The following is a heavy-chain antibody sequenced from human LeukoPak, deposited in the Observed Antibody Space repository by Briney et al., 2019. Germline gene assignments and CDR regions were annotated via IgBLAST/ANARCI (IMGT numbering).Heavy chain of an antibody. J-gene: IGHJ2*01. CDR2: ISTSGST. CDR3: AGHDEGSGWYRSYIDL. CDR1: GVSISSYY. Sequence: SEPLSLTCTVSGVSISSYYCSWIRQPPGKGLEWIGYISTSGSTDYSPSLKSRVTISVDRSKNQCSLNLSSVTAADTAVYYCAGHDEGSGWYRSYIDLWGRGTLVIVSS. D-gene: IGHD6-19*01. V-gene: IGHV4-4*09.